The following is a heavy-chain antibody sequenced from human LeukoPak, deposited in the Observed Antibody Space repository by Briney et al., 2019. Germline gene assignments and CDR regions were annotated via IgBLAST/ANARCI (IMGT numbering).Heavy chain of an antibody. J-gene: IGHJ5*02. V-gene: IGHV4-39*02. CDR3: ASYYDVLTVLNWFDP. D-gene: IGHD3-9*01. CDR2: IHYSGGT. CDR1: GGSISRSSYS. Sequence: SETLSLTCTVSGGSISRSSYSWGWIRQPPGKGLEWIGTIHYSGGTYYNPSLKSRVTISVDTSKNHYSVRLSSVTAADTAVYYCASYYDVLTVLNWFDPWGQGTLVTVSS.